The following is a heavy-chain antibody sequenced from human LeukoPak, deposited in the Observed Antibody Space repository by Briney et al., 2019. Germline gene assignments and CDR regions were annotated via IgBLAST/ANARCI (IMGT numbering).Heavy chain of an antibody. CDR1: GYTFTGYY. CDR2: INPNSGGT. CDR3: ARVGGYCNGGSCYPPYYYYYYMDV. J-gene: IGHJ6*03. Sequence: GASVKVSCKASGYTFTGYYMHWVRQAPGQGLEWMGWINPNSGGTNYAQKFQGRVTMTRDTSISTAYMELSRLRSDDTAVYYCARVGGYCNGGSCYPPYYYYYYMDVWGKGTTVTVSS. D-gene: IGHD2-15*01. V-gene: IGHV1-2*02.